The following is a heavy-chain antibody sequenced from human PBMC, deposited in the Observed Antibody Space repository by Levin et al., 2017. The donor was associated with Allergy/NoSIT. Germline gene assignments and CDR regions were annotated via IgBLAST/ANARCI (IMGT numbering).Heavy chain of an antibody. V-gene: IGHV3-53*01. D-gene: IGHD3-10*01. CDR3: ARAEYYGSGSDYNPYSYYAMDV. CDR2: IYSGGTT. CDR1: GFTGSNYY. Sequence: GGSLRLSCAASGFTGSNYYMGWVRQAPGKGLEWISVIYSGGTTNYADSVKGRFTISRDNSNNTLYLQMNSLRAEDTAVYYCARAEYYGSGSDYNPYSYYAMDVWGQGTTVTVSS. J-gene: IGHJ6*02.